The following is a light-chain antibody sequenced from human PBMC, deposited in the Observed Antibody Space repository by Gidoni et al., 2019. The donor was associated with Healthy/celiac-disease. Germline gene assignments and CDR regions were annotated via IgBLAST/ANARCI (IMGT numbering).Light chain of an antibody. J-gene: IGKJ2*01. CDR3: QQYNNWPPVYT. CDR1: QSVSSN. CDR2: GAS. Sequence: EIAMTQSPATLSVSPGESATLSCRASQSVSSNLAWYQQRPGQAPRLLIYGASTRATGIPARFSGCGSGTEFTLTISSLQSEDFAVYYCQQYNNWPPVYTFGQGTKLEIK. V-gene: IGKV3-15*01.